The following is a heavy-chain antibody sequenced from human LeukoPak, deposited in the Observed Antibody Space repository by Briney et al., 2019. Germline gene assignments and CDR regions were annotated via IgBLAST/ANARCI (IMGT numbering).Heavy chain of an antibody. CDR1: GFTFNSYA. J-gene: IGHJ4*02. CDR3: ARDSHAPDRPVVSCYFDS. V-gene: IGHV3-30-3*01. D-gene: IGHD5-18*01. CDR2: ITYEGNYK. Sequence: PGGSLRLSCAASGFTFNSYAMHWVRQAPGKGLEWVAVITYEGNYKYYADSVKGRFTISRDNSRSTLYLQLNSLRTEDTAVYYCARDSHAPDRPVVSCYFDSWGQGTLVTVSS.